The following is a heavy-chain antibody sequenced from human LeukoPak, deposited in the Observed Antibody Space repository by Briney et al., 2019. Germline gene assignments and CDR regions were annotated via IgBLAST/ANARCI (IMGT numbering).Heavy chain of an antibody. CDR1: GLTFSSYG. CDR3: ARAADSSGYLLAYFDY. V-gene: IGHV3-30*02. Sequence: GGSLRLSCAASGLTFSSYGMHWVRQAPGKGLEWVAFIRYDGSNKYYADSVKGRFTISRDNAKNSLYLQMNSLRAEDTAVYYCARAADSSGYLLAYFDYWGQGTLVTVSS. J-gene: IGHJ4*02. D-gene: IGHD3-22*01. CDR2: IRYDGSNK.